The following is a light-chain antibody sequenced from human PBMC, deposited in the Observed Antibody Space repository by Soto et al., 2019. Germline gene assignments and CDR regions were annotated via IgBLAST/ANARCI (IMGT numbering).Light chain of an antibody. V-gene: IGKV1-33*01. Sequence: IQLTQSPSSLSASVGERVPLTCQASQNINNDLNWYQQKPGRAPKLLIYDASNLEAGVPSRFRGSGSGTDFTFTISRLQPEDIATYYCQQYENLPTFGQRTRLEIK. CDR3: QQYENLPT. J-gene: IGKJ5*01. CDR2: DAS. CDR1: QNINND.